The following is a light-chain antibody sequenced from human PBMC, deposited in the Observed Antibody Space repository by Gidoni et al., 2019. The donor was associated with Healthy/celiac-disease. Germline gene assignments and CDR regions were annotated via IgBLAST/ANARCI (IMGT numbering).Light chain of an antibody. CDR3: MQALQTPFT. CDR1: KSLLHSNGCNY. CDR2: LGS. Sequence: DIVRTPLPPSLPVTSGEPASISCRSSKSLLHSNGCNYLDWYLQKPGQSPQLLIYLGSNRASGVPDRVSGSGSGTDFTLKISRVEAEDVGVYYCMQALQTPFTFGQGTRLEIK. V-gene: IGKV2-28*01. J-gene: IGKJ5*01.